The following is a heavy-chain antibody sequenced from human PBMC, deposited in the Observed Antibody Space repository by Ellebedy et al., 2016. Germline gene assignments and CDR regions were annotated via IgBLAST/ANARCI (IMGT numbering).Heavy chain of an antibody. CDR1: GFTFSNYA. D-gene: IGHD4-23*01. CDR2: ISYDGNDK. Sequence: GGSLRLSXAATGFTFSNYAMHWVRQAPGKGLEWVAVISYDGNDKYYADSVKGRITISRDNSKSTLYLEMNSLRVDDTAVYYCARYHDTVGYMDVWGKGTTVTVSS. J-gene: IGHJ6*03. CDR3: ARYHDTVGYMDV. V-gene: IGHV3-30-3*01.